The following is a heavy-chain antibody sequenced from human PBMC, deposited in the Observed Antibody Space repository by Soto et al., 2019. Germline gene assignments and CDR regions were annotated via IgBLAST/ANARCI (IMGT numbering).Heavy chain of an antibody. CDR2: ISYDGSNK. CDR1: GFTFSSYA. CDR3: ARTISSWKVDFDY. Sequence: GGSLRLSCAASGFTFSSYAMHWVRQAPGKGLEWVAVISYDGSNKYYADSVKGRFTISRDNSKNTLYLQMNSLRAEDTAVYYCARTISSWKVDFDYWGQGTLVTVSS. J-gene: IGHJ4*02. V-gene: IGHV3-30-3*01. D-gene: IGHD6-13*01.